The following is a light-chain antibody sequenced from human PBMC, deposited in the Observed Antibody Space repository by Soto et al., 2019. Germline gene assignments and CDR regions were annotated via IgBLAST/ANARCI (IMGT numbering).Light chain of an antibody. V-gene: IGLV2-11*01. J-gene: IGLJ2*01. Sequence: QSALTQPASVSGSPGQSITISCIGTSSDLGTYNYVSWYQQHPDKAPKLIIYDVRYRPSGVPDRFSGSKSGNTASLTISGLQAEDEADYYCCSYAGSYTLLFGGGTKLTVL. CDR3: CSYAGSYTLL. CDR2: DVR. CDR1: SSDLGTYNY.